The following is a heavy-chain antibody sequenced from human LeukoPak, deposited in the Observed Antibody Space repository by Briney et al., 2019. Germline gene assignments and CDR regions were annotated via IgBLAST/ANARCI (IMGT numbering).Heavy chain of an antibody. D-gene: IGHD1-26*01. CDR3: AMATWVGGLDY. CDR2: IYRGGST. CDR1: GFTVSSKY. Sequence: GGPLRLPCDVSGFTVSSKYMSWVRQAPGKGLEWVSVIYRGGSTYYADSVKGRFTISRDNSKSTLYLQMNNLRAEDTAVYYCAMATWVGGLDYWGQGTLVTVSS. J-gene: IGHJ4*02. V-gene: IGHV3-66*01.